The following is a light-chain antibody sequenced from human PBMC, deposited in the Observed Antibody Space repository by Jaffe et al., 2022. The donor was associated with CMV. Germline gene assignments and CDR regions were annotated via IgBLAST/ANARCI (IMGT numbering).Light chain of an antibody. V-gene: IGLV2-14*03. CDR2: DVN. CDR1: STDVGAYKH. Sequence: QSALTQPASVSGSPGQSITISCTGTSTDVGAYKHVSWYQQHPDKAPKLIIYDVNNRPSGVSTRFSGSKSGNTASLTISGLQAEDEADYYCSSYTTSSTYFFGSGTKVTVL. CDR3: SSYTTSSTYF. J-gene: IGLJ1*01.